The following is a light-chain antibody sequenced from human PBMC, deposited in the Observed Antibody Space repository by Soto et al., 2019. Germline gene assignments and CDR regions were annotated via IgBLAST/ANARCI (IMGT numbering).Light chain of an antibody. CDR2: DAS. CDR1: QSISNW. V-gene: IGKV1-5*01. CDR3: QQYNTYSWT. Sequence: DIQMTQSPSTLPASVGDRVTITCRASQSISNWLAWYQQKPGKAPKLLIYDASSLQSGVPSRFSGSGSGTEFALTISSLQPDDFATYYCQQYNTYSWTFGPGTRLEIK. J-gene: IGKJ5*01.